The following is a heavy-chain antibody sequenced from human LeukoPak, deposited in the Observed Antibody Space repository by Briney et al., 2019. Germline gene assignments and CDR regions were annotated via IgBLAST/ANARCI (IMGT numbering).Heavy chain of an antibody. CDR3: AKNGGSQCYSHLDS. V-gene: IGHV3-23*01. J-gene: IGHJ4*02. D-gene: IGHD2-15*01. Sequence: GGSLRLSCAASGFTFSSYAMSWVRQAPGKGLEWVSGTSGSGGSTYYAGSVKGRFTISRDNAKNTLYLQMNSLIVEDTAVYCCAKNGGSQCYSHLDSWGQGTLVTVSS. CDR2: TSGSGGST. CDR1: GFTFSSYA.